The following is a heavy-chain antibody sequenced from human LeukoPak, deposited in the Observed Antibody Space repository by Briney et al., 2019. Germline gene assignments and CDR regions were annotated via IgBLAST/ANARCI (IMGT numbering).Heavy chain of an antibody. CDR2: IYYDGST. J-gene: IGHJ6*02. Sequence: SETLSLTCTISGGSITSSDYYWGWIRQSPGKGLEWIGSIYYDGSTYYNPSLKSRVTISVDTSKNQFSLRLSSVTAADTAVYYCARGCGGDCYYYYYGMDVWGQGTTVTVSS. V-gene: IGHV4-39*01. D-gene: IGHD2-21*02. CDR3: ARGCGGDCYYYYYGMDV. CDR1: GGSITSSDYY.